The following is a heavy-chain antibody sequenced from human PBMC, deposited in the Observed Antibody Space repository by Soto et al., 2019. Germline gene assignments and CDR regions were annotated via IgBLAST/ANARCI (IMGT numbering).Heavy chain of an antibody. CDR1: GYSFTSYG. CDR3: ARVVPHDILGRFDP. Sequence: GASVKVSCKASGYSFTSYGIAWVRQAPGQGPEWMGWISPYNGRTNYAQNVKCRVVMTTDTSTSTAYMELRSLRSDDTAAYYCARVVPHDILGRFDPWGQGTLVTVSS. CDR2: ISPYNGRT. J-gene: IGHJ5*02. D-gene: IGHD3-9*01. V-gene: IGHV1-18*01.